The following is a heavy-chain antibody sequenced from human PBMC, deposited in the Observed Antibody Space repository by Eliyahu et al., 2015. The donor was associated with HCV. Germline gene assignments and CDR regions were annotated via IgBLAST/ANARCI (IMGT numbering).Heavy chain of an antibody. CDR3: AKDKNTAPALYYFHS. CDR1: GFXFSTYG. Sequence: QVQLVESGGGVVQPGTSLRLSCAASGFXFSTYGMHWVRQAPGKGLEWVAVISSDGRAKYYADSVKGRFTISRDNSKNTLYLQMNSLRAEDTAVYYCAKDKNTAPALYYFHSWGQGTLVTVSS. CDR2: ISSDGRAK. D-gene: IGHD3-9*01. J-gene: IGHJ4*02. V-gene: IGHV3-30*18.